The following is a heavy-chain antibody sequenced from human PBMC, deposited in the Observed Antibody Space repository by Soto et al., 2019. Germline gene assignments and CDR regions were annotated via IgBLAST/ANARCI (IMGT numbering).Heavy chain of an antibody. J-gene: IGHJ4*02. CDR3: ARDALSYSGCTYSVH. Sequence: AASVKVSCKASGYTFSNYWITWVRQAPGQGLEWIGWNSAYNGNVNYVQKFQGRLTMTTDTSTSTAYMELRSLRCDDTAADYCARDALSYSGCTYSVHWGQGTPGTV. D-gene: IGHD1-26*01. CDR2: NSAYNGNV. V-gene: IGHV1-18*01. CDR1: GYTFSNYW.